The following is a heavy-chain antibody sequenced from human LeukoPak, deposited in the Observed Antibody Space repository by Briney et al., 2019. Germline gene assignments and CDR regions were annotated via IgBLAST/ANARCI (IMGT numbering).Heavy chain of an antibody. CDR3: ARVSSSGYYQYYFDY. Sequence: GGSLRLSCAASGFTFSHYSMNWVRQAPGKGLEWISYIGISSGNTKYADSVKGRFTISGDKAKNSVYLQMNSLRVEDTAVYYCARVSSSGYYQYYFDYWGQGALVTVSS. J-gene: IGHJ4*02. D-gene: IGHD3-22*01. CDR2: IGISSGNT. CDR1: GFTFSHYS. V-gene: IGHV3-48*01.